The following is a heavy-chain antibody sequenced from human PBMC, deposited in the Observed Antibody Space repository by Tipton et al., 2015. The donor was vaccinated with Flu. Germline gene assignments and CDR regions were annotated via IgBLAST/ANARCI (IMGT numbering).Heavy chain of an antibody. Sequence: SLRLSCAASGFTFDHYAMHWVRQGSGKGLEWVAGISWNSGNTAYADSVKGRFTISRDNAKNSLYLQMHSLGTDDTALYFCAKDYVGNFFSGMDVWGQGTTVTVFS. CDR3: AKDYVGNFFSGMDV. CDR2: ISWNSGNT. V-gene: IGHV3-9*01. J-gene: IGHJ6*02. D-gene: IGHD3-16*01. CDR1: GFTFDHYA.